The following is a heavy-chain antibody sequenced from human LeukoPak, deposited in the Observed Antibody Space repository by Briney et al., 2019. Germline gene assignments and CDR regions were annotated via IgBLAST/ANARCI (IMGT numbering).Heavy chain of an antibody. CDR2: IGGSDGRT. CDR1: GFSFSTYA. CDR3: AKDSSSYDWGYMDV. V-gene: IGHV3-23*01. D-gene: IGHD3-22*01. Sequence: GGSLRLSCAASGFSFSTYAMSWVRQAPGKGLEWVSLIGGSDGRTRYADSVKGRFTISRDNSKNTLYLEMNSLRAEDTAVYYCAKDSSSYDWGYMDVWGKGTTVTISS. J-gene: IGHJ6*03.